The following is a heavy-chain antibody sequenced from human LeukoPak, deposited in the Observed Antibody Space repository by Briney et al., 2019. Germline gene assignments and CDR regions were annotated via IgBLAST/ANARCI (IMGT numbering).Heavy chain of an antibody. CDR2: ISRSGSSL. J-gene: IGHJ6*02. CDR1: GFTFSDYY. Sequence: GGSLRLSCVASGFTFSDYYMTWIRQAPGKGLEYVSHISRSGSSLYYGDSVTGRFTISRDNAKNSLYLQMNSLRVEDTAVYYCAREVVVVPDYYYYGLDVWGQGTTVTVS. D-gene: IGHD2-2*01. CDR3: AREVVVVPDYYYYGLDV. V-gene: IGHV3-11*01.